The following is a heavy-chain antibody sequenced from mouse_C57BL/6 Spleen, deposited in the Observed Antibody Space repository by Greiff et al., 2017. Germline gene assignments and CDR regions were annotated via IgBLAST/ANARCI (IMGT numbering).Heavy chain of an antibody. CDR2: ISYSGST. V-gene: IGHV3-1*01. CDR3: ARGDYDYPFDY. J-gene: IGHJ2*01. Sequence: DVQLQESGPGMVKPSQSLSLTCTVTGYSITSGNDWHWIRHFPGNKLEWMGYISYSGSTNYNPSLKSRISITHDTSKNHFFLKLNSVTTEDTATYYCARGDYDYPFDYWGQGTTLTVSS. CDR1: GYSITSGND. D-gene: IGHD2-4*01.